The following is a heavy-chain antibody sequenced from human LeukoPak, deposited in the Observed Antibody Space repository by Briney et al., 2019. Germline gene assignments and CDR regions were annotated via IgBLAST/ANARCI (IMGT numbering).Heavy chain of an antibody. CDR2: IRSKGYCRTT. D-gene: IGHD1-26*01. J-gene: IGHJ4*02. V-gene: IGHV3-49*04. CDR1: GFTFGDYA. CDR3: IKPRGGSYSGIDY. Sequence: GGSLRLSCTASGFTFGDYAMSWVRQAPGKGLEWVGFIRSKGYCRTTEYAASVKGRFTISRDDSKSIAYLQMNSLKTEDTAVYYCIKPRGGSYSGIDYWGQGTLVTVSS.